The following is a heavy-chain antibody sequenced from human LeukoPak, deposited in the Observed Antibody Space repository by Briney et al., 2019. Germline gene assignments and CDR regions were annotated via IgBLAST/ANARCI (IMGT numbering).Heavy chain of an antibody. CDR1: GFNFSICA. CDR2: ITGRVGAT. J-gene: IGHJ4*02. CDR3: AKDSRRDREWPIDY. Sequence: GGSLRLSCVASGFNFSICAMSWVRQTPGKGLEWVSAITGRVGATYYADSVKGRFSISRDNSKNTLYLQMNSLRADDTAIYYCAKDSRRDREWPIDYWGQGTLVAVSS. V-gene: IGHV3-23*01. D-gene: IGHD3-3*01.